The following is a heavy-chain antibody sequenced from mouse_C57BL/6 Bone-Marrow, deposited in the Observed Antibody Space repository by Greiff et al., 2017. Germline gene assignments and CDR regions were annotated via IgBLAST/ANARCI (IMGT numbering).Heavy chain of an antibody. J-gene: IGHJ3*01. CDR2: IDPSDSYT. Sequence: VQLQQPGAELVMPGASVKLSCKASGYTFTSYWMHWVKQRPGQGLEWIGEIDPSDSYTNYNQKFKGKSTLTVDKSSSTAYMQLSSLTSEDSAVYYCASAGGYYRFAYWGQGTLVTVSA. CDR1: GYTFTSYW. CDR3: ASAGGYYRFAY. V-gene: IGHV1-69*01. D-gene: IGHD2-3*01.